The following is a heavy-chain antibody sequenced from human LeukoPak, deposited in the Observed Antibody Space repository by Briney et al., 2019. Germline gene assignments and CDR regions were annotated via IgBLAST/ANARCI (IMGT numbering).Heavy chain of an antibody. Sequence: SETLSLTCTVSGGSISSGGYYWSWIRQPPGKGLEWIGYIYHSGSTYYNPSLKSRVTISVDTSKNQFSLKLSSVTAADTAVYYCARGPGRYYGSGSRRAYFDYWGQGTLVTVSS. CDR3: ARGPGRYYGSGSRRAYFDY. CDR1: GGSISSGGYY. CDR2: IYHSGST. J-gene: IGHJ4*02. D-gene: IGHD3-10*01. V-gene: IGHV4-30-2*01.